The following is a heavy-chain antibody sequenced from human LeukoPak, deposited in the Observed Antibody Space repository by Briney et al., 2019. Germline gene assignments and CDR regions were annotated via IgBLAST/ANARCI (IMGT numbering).Heavy chain of an antibody. D-gene: IGHD3-10*01. CDR2: ISYDGSNK. CDR3: AKFVGAGSNTPDAFDI. J-gene: IGHJ3*02. CDR1: GFTFSSYG. Sequence: GGSLRLSCAASGFTFSSYGVHWVRQAPGKGLEWVAVISYDGSNKYYADSVKGRFTISRDNSKNTLHLQMNSLRAEDTAVYYCAKFVGAGSNTPDAFDIWGQGTMVTVSS. V-gene: IGHV3-30*18.